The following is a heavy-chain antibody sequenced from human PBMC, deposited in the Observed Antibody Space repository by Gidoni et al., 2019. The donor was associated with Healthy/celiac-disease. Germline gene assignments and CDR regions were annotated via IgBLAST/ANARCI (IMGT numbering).Heavy chain of an antibody. D-gene: IGHD5-18*01. V-gene: IGHV1-69*04. CDR3: AREGRGYSYGSLRVFDY. Sequence: QVQLVQSGAEVKKPGSSVKVSCKASGGTFSSYAISWVRQAPGQGLEWMGRIIPILGIANYAQKFQGRVTITADKSTSTAYMELSSLRSEDTAVYYCAREGRGYSYGSLRVFDYWGQGTLVTVSS. CDR2: IIPILGIA. J-gene: IGHJ4*02. CDR1: GGTFSSYA.